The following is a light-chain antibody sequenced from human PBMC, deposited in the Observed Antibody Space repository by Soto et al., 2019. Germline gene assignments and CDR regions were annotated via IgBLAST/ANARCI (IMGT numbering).Light chain of an antibody. V-gene: IGLV2-14*01. J-gene: IGLJ1*01. CDR1: SSDVGGYTY. CDR2: AVN. CDR3: SSYTSSSTLYV. Sequence: QSALTQPASVSGSPRQSITISCTGASSDVGGYTYVSWYQQHPGKAPKLIIYAVNNRPSGVSHRFSGSKSGKTASLTISGLQAEDEADYYCSSYTSSSTLYVFGTGTKVTVL.